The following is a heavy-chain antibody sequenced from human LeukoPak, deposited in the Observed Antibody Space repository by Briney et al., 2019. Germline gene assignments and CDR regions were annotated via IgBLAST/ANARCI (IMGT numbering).Heavy chain of an antibody. Sequence: ASVKVSCKAYGYTFTSYAMNCVRQAPGQGLEWMGGITTNTGNPTYAQGFTGRFVFSLDTSVSTAYLQISSLKAEDTAVYYCASFFCTSGLCYYLDYWGQGTLVTVSS. CDR2: ITTNTGNP. J-gene: IGHJ4*02. D-gene: IGHD2-8*01. V-gene: IGHV7-4-1*02. CDR3: ASFFCTSGLCYYLDY. CDR1: GYTFTSYA.